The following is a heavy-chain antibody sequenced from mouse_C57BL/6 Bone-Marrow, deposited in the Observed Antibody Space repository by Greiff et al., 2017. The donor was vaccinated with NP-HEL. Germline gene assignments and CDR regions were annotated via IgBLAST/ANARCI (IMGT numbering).Heavy chain of an antibody. CDR2: ISFLAYSI. CDR1: GFNFCDYG. Sequence: EVLLVESGGGLVQPGGSLKLSCAASGFNFCDYGMAWVLQAPRKGPEWVAFISFLAYSIYYADTVTGRCTISRENAKSTLYHEVSRLRSEDRTMYNCARNYYAMDYWGQGTSVTVSS. CDR3: ARNYYAMDY. V-gene: IGHV5-15*01. J-gene: IGHJ4*01.